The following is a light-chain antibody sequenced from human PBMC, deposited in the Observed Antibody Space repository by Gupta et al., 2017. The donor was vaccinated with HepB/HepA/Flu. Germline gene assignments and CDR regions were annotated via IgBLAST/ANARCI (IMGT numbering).Light chain of an antibody. CDR1: SSNVGSNN. CDR3: EDWDKSLNAVV. V-gene: IGLV1-44*01. J-gene: IGLJ2*01. Sequence: HSVLTQSTSISGTPGQRVTISCSGSSSNVGSNNVNWYKQLPGTAPKLLIFDNDERPSGVPDRISCSKSGTSASLALTGLQSEDEAEYYCEDWDKSLNAVVFGGGTKLTVL. CDR2: DND.